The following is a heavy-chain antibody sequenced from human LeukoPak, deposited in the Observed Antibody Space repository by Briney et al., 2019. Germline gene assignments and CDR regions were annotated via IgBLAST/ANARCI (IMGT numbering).Heavy chain of an antibody. CDR2: IQYDGSNK. J-gene: IGHJ4*02. D-gene: IGHD3-9*01. Sequence: AGGSLRLSCAASGFTFSSYWMSWVRQAPGKGLEWVAFIQYDGSNKYYADSVKGRFTISRDNSKNTLYLQMNSLRAEDTAVYYCAKDHDILTGYPDYWGQGTLVTVSS. V-gene: IGHV3-30*02. CDR3: AKDHDILTGYPDY. CDR1: GFTFSSYW.